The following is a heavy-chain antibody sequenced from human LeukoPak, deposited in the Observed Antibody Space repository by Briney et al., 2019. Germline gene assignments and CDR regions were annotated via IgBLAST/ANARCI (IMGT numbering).Heavy chain of an antibody. J-gene: IGHJ4*02. CDR1: GFTFSRYS. D-gene: IGHD6-13*01. Sequence: GGSLRLSFAASGFTFSRYSMHWVRQAPGKGLEWVAIIWYDGSGKYYADSVKGRFTIYRGNSNNTLFLQMNSLRVEDTALYYCARDYSSSWDYWGQGTLVTVSS. CDR3: ARDYSSSWDY. CDR2: IWYDGSGK. V-gene: IGHV3-33*01.